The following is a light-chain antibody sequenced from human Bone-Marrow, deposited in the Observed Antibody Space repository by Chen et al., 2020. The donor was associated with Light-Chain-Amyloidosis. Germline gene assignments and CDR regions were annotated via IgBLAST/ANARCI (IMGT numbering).Light chain of an antibody. CDR2: GVS. CDR1: QSVSNY. Sequence: ENVLTQSPGTLSLSPGERATLSCRASQSVSNYLAWYQQKPGQAPRVLIYGVSSRATGIPDRFSGSGSGTDFTLTISRLEPEDFAVYYCQQYDSSPRTFGQGTKVEIK. CDR3: QQYDSSPRT. V-gene: IGKV3-20*01. J-gene: IGKJ1*01.